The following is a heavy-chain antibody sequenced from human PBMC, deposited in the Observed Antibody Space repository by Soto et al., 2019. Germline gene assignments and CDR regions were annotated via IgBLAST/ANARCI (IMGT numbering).Heavy chain of an antibody. D-gene: IGHD3-16*01. V-gene: IGHV4-61*08. J-gene: IGHJ6*02. CDR1: GGSISSGGYS. CDR2: IWYTGVT. Sequence: PSETLSLTCAVSGGSISSGGYSWSWIRQPPGKGLEWIGYIWYTGVTTLYSPSLRSRVTMSIDTSKNQFSLSLSSVTAADTATYYCAILASNAKFGNGLYVRGQRTTVTVS. CDR3: AILASNAKFGNGLYV.